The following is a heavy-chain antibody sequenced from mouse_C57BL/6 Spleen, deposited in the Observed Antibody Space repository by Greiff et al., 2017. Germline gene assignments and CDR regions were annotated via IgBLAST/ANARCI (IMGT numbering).Heavy chain of an antibody. J-gene: IGHJ2*01. CDR3: TDYFDY. CDR1: GFTFSNYW. V-gene: IGHV6-3*01. CDR2: IRLKSDNYAT. Sequence: EVKVEESGGGLVQPGGSMTLSCVASGFTFSNYWMNWVRQSPEKGLEWVAQIRLKSDNYATHYAESVKGRFTISRDDSKSSVYLQMNNLRAEDTGIYYCTDYFDYWGQGTTLPVSS.